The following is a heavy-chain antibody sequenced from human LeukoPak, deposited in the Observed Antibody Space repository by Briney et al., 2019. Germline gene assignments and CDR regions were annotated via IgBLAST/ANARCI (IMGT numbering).Heavy chain of an antibody. V-gene: IGHV3-21*01. CDR2: ISSSSSYI. J-gene: IGHJ4*02. CDR1: GFTFSSYS. Sequence: GGSLRLSCAASGFTFSSYSMNWVRQAPGKGLEWVSSISSSSSYIYYADSAKGRFTISRDNAKNSLYLQMNSLRAEDTAVYYCARDHGRYCSPWGQGTLVTVSS. D-gene: IGHD2-15*01. CDR3: ARDHGRYCSP.